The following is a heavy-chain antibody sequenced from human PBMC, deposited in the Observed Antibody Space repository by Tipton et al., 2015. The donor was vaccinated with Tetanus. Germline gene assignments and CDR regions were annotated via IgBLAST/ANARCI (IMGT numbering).Heavy chain of an antibody. D-gene: IGHD6-19*01. CDR3: ARRIKSSGWSGEPYYYYYGMDV. V-gene: IGHV5-51*01. CDR1: GYSFTSYW. CDR2: IYPGDSDT. J-gene: IGHJ6*02. Sequence: QLVQSGAEVKKPGESLKISCKGSGYSFTSYWIGWVRQMPGKGLEWMGIIYPGDSDTSYSPSFQGQVTISADKSISSAYLQWSSLKASDTAMYYCARRIKSSGWSGEPYYYYYGMDVWGQGTTVTVSS.